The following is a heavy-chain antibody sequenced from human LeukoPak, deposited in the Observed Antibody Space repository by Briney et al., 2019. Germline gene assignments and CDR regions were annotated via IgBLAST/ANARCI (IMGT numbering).Heavy chain of an antibody. J-gene: IGHJ5*02. CDR1: GFTFSSYA. V-gene: IGHV3-23*01. CDR3: AKDQSYYNWFDP. D-gene: IGHD3-10*01. CDR2: IDANGAGT. Sequence: GGSLRLSCAASGFTFSSYAMTWVRQAPGKGLEWVSSIDANGAGTFYADSVKGWFSISRDNAKNTLGLQMHSLTAEDTAVYYCAKDQSYYNWFDPWGQGTLVTVSS.